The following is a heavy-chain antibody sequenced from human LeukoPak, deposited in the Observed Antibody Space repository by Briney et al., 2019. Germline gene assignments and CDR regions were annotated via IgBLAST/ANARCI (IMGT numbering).Heavy chain of an antibody. CDR3: AKDWWQNPFMA. V-gene: IGHV3-9*01. J-gene: IGHJ5*02. Sequence: PGRSLRLSCAASGFTFDDYAMHWVRQAPGKGLEWVSGISWNSGSIGYADSVKGRFTISRDNAKNSLYLQMNSLRAEDTAVYYCAKDWWQNPFMAWGQGTLVTVSS. CDR2: ISWNSGSI. D-gene: IGHD2-15*01. CDR1: GFTFDDYA.